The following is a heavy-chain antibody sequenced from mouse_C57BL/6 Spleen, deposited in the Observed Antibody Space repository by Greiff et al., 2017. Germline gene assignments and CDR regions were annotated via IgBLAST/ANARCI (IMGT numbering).Heavy chain of an antibody. Sequence: QVQLKQSGAELARPGASVKLSCKASGYTFPSYGISWVKHRTGQGLEWIGEIYPRSGNTYYNEKFKGKATLTADKSSSTAYMELRSLTSEDSAVYFCAREVGYYGSSSYYFDYWGQGTTLTVSS. D-gene: IGHD1-1*01. CDR2: IYPRSGNT. CDR1: GYTFPSYG. J-gene: IGHJ2*01. V-gene: IGHV1-81*01. CDR3: AREVGYYGSSSYYFDY.